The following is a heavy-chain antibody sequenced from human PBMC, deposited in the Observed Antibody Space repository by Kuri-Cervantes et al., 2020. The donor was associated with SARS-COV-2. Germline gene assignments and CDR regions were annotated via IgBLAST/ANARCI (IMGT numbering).Heavy chain of an antibody. J-gene: IGHJ4*02. CDR1: GYTFTGYY. D-gene: IGHD3-16*02. CDR3: ARWGRGDYVWGSYRPFDY. Sequence: ASVKVSCKASGYTFTGYYMHWVRQAPGQGLEWMGWINPNSGGTNYAQKFQGRVTMTRDTSISTAYMELSRLRSDDTAVYYCARWGRGDYVWGSYRPFDYWGQGTLVTVSS. V-gene: IGHV1-2*02. CDR2: INPNSGGT.